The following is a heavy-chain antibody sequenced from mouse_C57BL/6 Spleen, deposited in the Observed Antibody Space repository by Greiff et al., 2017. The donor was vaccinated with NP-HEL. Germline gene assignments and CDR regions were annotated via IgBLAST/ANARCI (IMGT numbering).Heavy chain of an antibody. CDR3: ARETGTKAWFAY. CDR1: GYTFTDYN. J-gene: IGHJ3*01. D-gene: IGHD4-1*01. Sequence: VQLQQSGPELVKPGASVKMSCKASGYTFTDYNMHWVKQSHGKSPEWIGYINPNNGGTSYNQKFKGKATLTVNKSSSTAYRELRSLTSEDSAVYYCARETGTKAWFAYWGQGTLVTVSA. V-gene: IGHV1-22*01. CDR2: INPNNGGT.